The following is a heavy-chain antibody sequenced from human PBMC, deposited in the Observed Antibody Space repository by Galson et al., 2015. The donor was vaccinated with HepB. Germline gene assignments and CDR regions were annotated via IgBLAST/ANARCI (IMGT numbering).Heavy chain of an antibody. CDR2: ISYDGSNK. CDR3: AILPGAYCSSTSCSPNGFDY. CDR1: GFTFSSYG. J-gene: IGHJ4*02. D-gene: IGHD2-2*01. V-gene: IGHV3-30*03. Sequence: SLRLSCAASGFTFSSYGMHWVRQAPGKGLEWVAVISYDGSNKYYADSVKGRFTISRDNSKNTLCLQMNSLRAEDTAVYYCAILPGAYCSSTSCSPNGFDYWGQGTLVTVSS.